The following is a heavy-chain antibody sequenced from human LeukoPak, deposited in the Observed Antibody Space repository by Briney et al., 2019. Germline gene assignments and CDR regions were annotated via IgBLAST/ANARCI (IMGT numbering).Heavy chain of an antibody. CDR2: IYYSGST. CDR3: ARHLVGATRAGAFDI. CDR1: GGSISSYY. D-gene: IGHD1-26*01. Sequence: SETLSLTCTVSGGSISSYYWSWLRQPPGKGLEWIGYIYYSGSTNYNPSLKSRVTISVDTSKNQFSLKLSSVTAADTAVYYCARHLVGATRAGAFDIWGQGTMVTVSS. V-gene: IGHV4-59*08. J-gene: IGHJ3*02.